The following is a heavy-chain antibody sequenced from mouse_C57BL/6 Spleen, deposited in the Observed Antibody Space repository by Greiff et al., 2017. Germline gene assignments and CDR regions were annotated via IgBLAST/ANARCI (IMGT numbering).Heavy chain of an antibody. D-gene: IGHD1-1*01. Sequence: VQLQQSGPELVKPGASVKISCKASGYSFTGYYMNWVKQSPEKSLEWIGEINPSTGGTTYNQKFKAKATVTVDKSSSTAYMQLKSLTSEDSAVYYCARDGNSFDYWGQGTTLTVSS. J-gene: IGHJ2*01. V-gene: IGHV1-42*01. CDR2: INPSTGGT. CDR1: GYSFTGYY. CDR3: ARDGNSFDY.